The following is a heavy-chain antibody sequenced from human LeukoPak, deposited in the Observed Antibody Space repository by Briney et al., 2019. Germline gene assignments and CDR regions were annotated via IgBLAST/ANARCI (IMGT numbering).Heavy chain of an antibody. Sequence: GSVNVSCKASGYTFTTYYIHWVRQAPGQGLEWMGIINPSGGTTCYLQKFQVRVTMTRDTSTSTVYMELSSLRSDDTAVYYCARGPNSWAGGDYWGQRTVATVSS. CDR2: INPSGGTT. CDR3: ARGPNSWAGGDY. V-gene: IGHV1-46*01. D-gene: IGHD6-13*01. J-gene: IGHJ4*01. CDR1: GYTFTTYY.